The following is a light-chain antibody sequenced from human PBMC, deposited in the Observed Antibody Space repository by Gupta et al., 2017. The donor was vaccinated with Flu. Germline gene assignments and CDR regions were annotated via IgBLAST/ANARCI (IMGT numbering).Light chain of an antibody. CDR3: AAWDDSLNGPV. Sequence: VVTQPPSASGTPGQRVIISCSGSNSNIGSNTVNWHQQLPGTAPRLLIYTNTRRPSGVPDRFSGSKSGTSASLAISGLQSEDEADYYCAAWDDSLNGPVFGGGTKLTVL. CDR1: NSNIGSNT. J-gene: IGLJ3*02. CDR2: TNT. V-gene: IGLV1-44*01.